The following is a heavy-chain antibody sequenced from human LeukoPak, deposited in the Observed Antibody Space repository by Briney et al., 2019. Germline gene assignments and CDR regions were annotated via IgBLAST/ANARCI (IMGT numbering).Heavy chain of an antibody. CDR3: ARRGYYDSSGYPHFDY. Sequence: GESLKISCKGSGYSFTSYWIGWVRQMPGKGLEWMGIIYPGDSDTRYSPSFQGQVTISADKSISTAYLQWSSLKALDTAMYYCARRGYYDSSGYPHFDYWGQGTLVTVSS. D-gene: IGHD3-22*01. V-gene: IGHV5-51*01. CDR1: GYSFTSYW. CDR2: IYPGDSDT. J-gene: IGHJ4*02.